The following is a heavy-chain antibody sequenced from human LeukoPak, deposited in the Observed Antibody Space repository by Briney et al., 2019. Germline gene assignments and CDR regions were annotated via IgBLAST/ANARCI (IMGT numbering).Heavy chain of an antibody. Sequence: SETLSLLCTVSGGSISSGDYYWSWIRQPPGKGLEWIGSIYYSGSTYYNPSLKSRVTISVDTSKNQFSLKLSSVTAADTAVYYCARIGGITMVRGVPGYYFDYWGQGSLVTVSS. CDR2: IYYSGST. J-gene: IGHJ4*02. CDR3: ARIGGITMVRGVPGYYFDY. D-gene: IGHD3-10*01. V-gene: IGHV4-30-4*01. CDR1: GGSISSGDYY.